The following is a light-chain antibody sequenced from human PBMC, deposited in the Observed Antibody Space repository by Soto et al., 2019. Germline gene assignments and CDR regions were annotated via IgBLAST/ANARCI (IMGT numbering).Light chain of an antibody. CDR3: QQYGRSPPRT. V-gene: IGKV3-20*01. CDR1: QSVTSSY. CDR2: GAS. J-gene: IGKJ1*01. Sequence: EIVLTQSPGTLALSPGERATLSCRASQSVTSSYLAWYQQNPGQAPRLLIYGASSRATGMPDRFSGSGSGTDFTLTISRLEPEDFAVYYCQQYGRSPPRTFGQGTKVEIK.